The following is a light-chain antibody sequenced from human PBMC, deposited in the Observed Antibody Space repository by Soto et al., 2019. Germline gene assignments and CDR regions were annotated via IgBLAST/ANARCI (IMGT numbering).Light chain of an antibody. CDR1: QSVSSN. CDR2: DAS. V-gene: IGKV3-11*01. Sequence: EIVMTQSPATLSVSPGERATLSCRASQSVSSNLAWYQQKPGQAPRLLIYDASNRATGIPARFSGSGSGTDFTLTISSLEPEDFAVYYCQQRSNWPSPITFGQGTRLEIK. J-gene: IGKJ5*01. CDR3: QQRSNWPSPIT.